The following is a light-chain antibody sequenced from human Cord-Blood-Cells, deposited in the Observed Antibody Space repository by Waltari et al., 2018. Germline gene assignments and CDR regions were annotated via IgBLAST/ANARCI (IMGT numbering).Light chain of an antibody. Sequence: QSVLTQPPSVSEAPGQRVTIPCTGSSSNIGAGYDVHWYQQLPGTAPKLLIYGNSNRPSGVPDRFSGSKSGTSASLAITGLQAEDEADYYCQSYDSSLSAYVVFGGGTKLTVL. CDR2: GNS. V-gene: IGLV1-40*01. J-gene: IGLJ2*01. CDR3: QSYDSSLSAYVV. CDR1: SSNIGAGYD.